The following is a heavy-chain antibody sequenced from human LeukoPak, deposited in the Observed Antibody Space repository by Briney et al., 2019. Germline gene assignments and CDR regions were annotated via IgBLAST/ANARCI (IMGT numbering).Heavy chain of an antibody. D-gene: IGHD3-10*01. CDR3: AKLVRGRMVRGARPDY. V-gene: IGHV3-30-3*02. Sequence: GGSLRLSCVAFGFTFSTYAMHWVRQAPGKGLEWVAVITYDGGNKYYADSVKGRFTISRDNSKNTLYLQMNSLRAEDTAVYYCAKLVRGRMVRGARPDYWGQGTLVTVSS. CDR2: ITYDGGNK. CDR1: GFTFSTYA. J-gene: IGHJ4*02.